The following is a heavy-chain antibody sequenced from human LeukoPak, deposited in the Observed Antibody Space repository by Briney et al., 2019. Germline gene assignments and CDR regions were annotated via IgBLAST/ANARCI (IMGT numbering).Heavy chain of an antibody. V-gene: IGHV4-34*01. CDR3: ARGKWLDRYYFDY. CDR1: GGSFSGYY. D-gene: IGHD6-19*01. CDR2: INHSGST. Sequence: SETLSLTCAVYGGSFSGYYWSWIRQPPGKGLEWIGEINHSGSTNYNPSLKSRVTISVDTSKNQFSLKLSSVTAADTAVYYCARGKWLDRYYFDYWGQGTLVTVSS. J-gene: IGHJ4*02.